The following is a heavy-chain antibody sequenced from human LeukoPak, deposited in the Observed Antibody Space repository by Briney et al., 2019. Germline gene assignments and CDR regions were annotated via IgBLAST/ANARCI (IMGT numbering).Heavy chain of an antibody. J-gene: IGHJ6*02. CDR2: IYPGDSDT. Sequence: GESLKISCKGSGYSFTSYWIGWVRQMPGKGLEWMGIIYPGDSDTRYSPSFQGQVTISADKSISTAYLQWSSLKASDTAMYYCARHIPDTATVYGMDVWGQGTTVTVSS. D-gene: IGHD5-18*01. V-gene: IGHV5-51*01. CDR1: GYSFTSYW. CDR3: ARHIPDTATVYGMDV.